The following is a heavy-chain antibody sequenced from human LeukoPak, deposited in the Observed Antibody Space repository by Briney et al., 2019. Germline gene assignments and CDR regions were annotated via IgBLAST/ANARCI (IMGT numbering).Heavy chain of an antibody. V-gene: IGHV4-34*01. D-gene: IGHD5-18*01. Sequence: SETLSLTCAVYGGSFSGYYWSWIRQPPGKGLEWIGEINHSGSTNYNPSLKSRVTISVDTSKNQFSLKLSSVTAADTAVYYCARGRIQLWSCTTIYYGMDVWGQGTTVTVSS. CDR1: GGSFSGYY. CDR2: INHSGST. J-gene: IGHJ6*02. CDR3: ARGRIQLWSCTTIYYGMDV.